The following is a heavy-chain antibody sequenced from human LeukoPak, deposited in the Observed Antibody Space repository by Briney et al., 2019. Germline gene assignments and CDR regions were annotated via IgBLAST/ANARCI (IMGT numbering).Heavy chain of an antibody. CDR2: ISYDGSNK. V-gene: IGHV3-30-3*01. J-gene: IGHJ4*02. CDR1: GFTFSSYA. CDR3: ARGLRAGGNSGLGY. Sequence: GGSLRLSCAASGFTFSSYAMHWVRQAPGKGLEWVAVISYDGSNKYYADSVKGRFTISRDNSKNTLYLQMNSLRAEDTAVYYCARGLRAGGNSGLGYWGQGTLVTVSS. D-gene: IGHD2-21*02.